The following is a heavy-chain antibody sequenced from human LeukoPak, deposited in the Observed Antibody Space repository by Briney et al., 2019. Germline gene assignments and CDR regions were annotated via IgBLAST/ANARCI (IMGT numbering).Heavy chain of an antibody. J-gene: IGHJ3*02. CDR2: IKEDGNRK. D-gene: IGHD6-13*01. Sequence: GGSLRLSCAASGFTVNRNWMSWVRQAPGKGLEWVANIKEDGNRKEDVDSVKGRFTISRDNAKNTLYHQMNNLRAEDTAVYYCARPHNSSLDNAFDIWGQGTRVTVSS. CDR3: ARPHNSSLDNAFDI. V-gene: IGHV3-7*03. CDR1: GFTVNRNW.